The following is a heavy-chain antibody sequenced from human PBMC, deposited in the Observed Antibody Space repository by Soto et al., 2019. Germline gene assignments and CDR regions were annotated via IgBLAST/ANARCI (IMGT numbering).Heavy chain of an antibody. CDR3: ARGGGVAARTVDY. CDR1: GGSINDFY. V-gene: IGHV4-59*01. Sequence: SETLSLTCTVAGGSINDFYWSWIRQPPGKGLEWIGYIYYSGSTDYNPSLKGLVTISVDTSKNQFSLTLRSVTAADTAVYYCARGGGVAARTVDYWGQGTLVTVSS. D-gene: IGHD6-6*01. CDR2: IYYSGST. J-gene: IGHJ4*02.